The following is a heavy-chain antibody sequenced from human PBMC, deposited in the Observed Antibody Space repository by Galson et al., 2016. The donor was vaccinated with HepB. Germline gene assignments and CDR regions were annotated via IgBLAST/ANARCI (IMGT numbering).Heavy chain of an antibody. D-gene: IGHD5-12*01. V-gene: IGHV1-2*02. CDR3: ARGRGSGFDFGGRSYYFYFYMDI. CDR1: GYTFTDYY. J-gene: IGHJ6*03. CDR2: INPNSGGT. Sequence: SVKVSCKASGYTFTDYYLHWVRQAPGQGLEWMGWINPNSGGTNYAQNFQDRVTMTRDTSISAAYLEVSRLISDDTAVYYFARGRGSGFDFGGRSYYFYFYMDIWGKGTTVTVSS.